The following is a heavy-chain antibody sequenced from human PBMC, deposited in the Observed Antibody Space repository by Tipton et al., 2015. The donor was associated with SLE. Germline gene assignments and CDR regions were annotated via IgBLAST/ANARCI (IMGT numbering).Heavy chain of an antibody. D-gene: IGHD2-8*02. V-gene: IGHV3-30*02. CDR3: TRDQGTASGYYAMDV. CDR2: MRYDGGDA. J-gene: IGHJ6*02. Sequence: SLRLSCAASGFIFNSYGIHWVRQAPGKGLEWVAFMRYDGGDAHYADSVKGRFTISRDNSKKTLTLQMNSLRGEDTAVYYCTRDQGTASGYYAMDVWGRGTTVSVSS. CDR1: GFIFNSYG.